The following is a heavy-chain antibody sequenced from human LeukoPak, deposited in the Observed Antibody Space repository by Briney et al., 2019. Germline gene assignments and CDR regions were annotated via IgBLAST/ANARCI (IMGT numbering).Heavy chain of an antibody. J-gene: IGHJ4*02. V-gene: IGHV4-61*02. Sequence: SQTLSLTCTVSGGSISSGSYYWSWIRQPAGKGLEWIGRIYTSGNTNYNPSLKSRVTISVDTSKNQFSLKLSSVTAADTAVYYCARGDEEVSFDYWGQGTLVTVSS. CDR3: ARGDEEVSFDY. CDR2: IYTSGNT. CDR1: GGSISSGSYY.